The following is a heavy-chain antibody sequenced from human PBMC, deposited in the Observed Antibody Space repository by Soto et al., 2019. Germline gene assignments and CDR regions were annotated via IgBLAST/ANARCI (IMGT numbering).Heavy chain of an antibody. Sequence: PGGSLRLSCAASGFTFSSYGMHWVRQAPGKGLEWVAVISYDGSNKYYADSVKGRFTISRDNSNNTLYLQMNSLRAEDTAVYYCAKDRIYSGYVRGLDYWGQGTLVTVSS. CDR2: ISYDGSNK. CDR3: AKDRIYSGYVRGLDY. CDR1: GFTFSSYG. J-gene: IGHJ4*02. D-gene: IGHD5-12*01. V-gene: IGHV3-30*18.